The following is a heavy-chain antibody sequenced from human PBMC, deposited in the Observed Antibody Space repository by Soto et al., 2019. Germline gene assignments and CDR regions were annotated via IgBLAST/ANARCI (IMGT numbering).Heavy chain of an antibody. CDR1: GGTFSSYA. CDR2: IIPIFGTA. Sequence: QVQLVQSGAEVKKPGSSVKVSCKASGGTFSSYAISWVRQAPGQGLEWMGGIIPIFGTANYAQKFQGRVTITADESTSTAYMGLSSLRSEDTAVYYCASRNAAAGDDYYYYGMDVWGQGTTVTVSS. CDR3: ASRNAAAGDDYYYYGMDV. D-gene: IGHD6-13*01. V-gene: IGHV1-69*01. J-gene: IGHJ6*02.